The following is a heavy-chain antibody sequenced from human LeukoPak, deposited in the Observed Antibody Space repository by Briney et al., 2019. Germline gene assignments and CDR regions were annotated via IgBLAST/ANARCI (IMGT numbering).Heavy chain of an antibody. J-gene: IGHJ4*02. CDR3: ARFLSGSYYVFDY. Sequence: ASVKVSCEASGYTFTSYDINWVRQATGQGLEWMGWMNPNSGNTGYAQKFQGRVTITRNTSISTAYMELSSLRSEDTAVYYCARFLSGSYYVFDYWGQGTLVTVSS. CDR1: GYTFTSYD. D-gene: IGHD1-26*01. CDR2: MNPNSGNT. V-gene: IGHV1-8*03.